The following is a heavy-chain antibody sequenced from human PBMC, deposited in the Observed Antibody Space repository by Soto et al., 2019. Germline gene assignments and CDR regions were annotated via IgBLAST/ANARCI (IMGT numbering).Heavy chain of an antibody. CDR2: IYYTGST. CDR1: GGSFSSVDYY. Sequence: SDTLSLTFTVSGGSFSSVDYYWSWVRQPPGEGLELIGYIYYTGSTFNNPSLKSRVSISIDTSKTQFSLKLSSVTAADTAVYYCARIHFGDEPSYYYYGMDXWGQGTTVTVS. V-gene: IGHV4-30-4*02. CDR3: ARIHFGDEPSYYYYGMDX. D-gene: IGHD4-17*01. J-gene: IGHJ6*02.